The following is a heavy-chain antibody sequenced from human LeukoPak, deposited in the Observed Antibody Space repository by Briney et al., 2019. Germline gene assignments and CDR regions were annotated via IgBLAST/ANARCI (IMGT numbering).Heavy chain of an antibody. CDR1: GFAFSSYW. CDR3: ARDKGFWSGSRAFDI. Sequence: GGSLRLSCAASGFAFSSYWMSWVRQAPGKGLEWVANIKQDGSEKYYVDSVKGRFTISRDNAKNSLYLQMNSLRAEDTAVYYCARDKGFWSGSRAFDIWGQGTMVTVSS. J-gene: IGHJ3*02. V-gene: IGHV3-7*01. CDR2: IKQDGSEK. D-gene: IGHD3-3*01.